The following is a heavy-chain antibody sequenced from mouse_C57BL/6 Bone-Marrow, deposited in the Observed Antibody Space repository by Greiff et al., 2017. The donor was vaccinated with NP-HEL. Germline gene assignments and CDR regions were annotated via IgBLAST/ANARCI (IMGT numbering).Heavy chain of an antibody. CDR2: INPSSGYT. CDR1: GYTFTSYW. CDR3: ARPSTVDDYAMDY. V-gene: IGHV1-7*01. J-gene: IGHJ4*01. D-gene: IGHD1-1*01. Sequence: QVQLQQSGAELAKPGASVKLSCKASGYTFTSYWMHWVKQRPGQGLEWIGYINPSSGYTKYNQKFKDKATLTADKSSSTAYMQLSSLTYEDSSVDYCARPSTVDDYAMDYWGQGTSVTVSS.